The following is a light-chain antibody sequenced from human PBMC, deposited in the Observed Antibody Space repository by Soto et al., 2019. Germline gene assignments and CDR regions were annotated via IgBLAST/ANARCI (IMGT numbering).Light chain of an antibody. Sequence: SVMTQSPLSLSVTPGEPASISCRSSQSLLHSNGYNYLDWYLQRPGQSPQLLIYLGSHRASGVPDRMSGSGSGTDVTLNISSGEAEDVGAYYCMQDLQIRVEFGQGTKVQI. CDR2: LGS. V-gene: IGKV2-28*01. CDR1: QSLLHSNGYNY. J-gene: IGKJ1*01. CDR3: MQDLQIRVE.